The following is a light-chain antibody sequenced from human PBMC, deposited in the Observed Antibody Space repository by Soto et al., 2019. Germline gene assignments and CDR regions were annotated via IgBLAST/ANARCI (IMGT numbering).Light chain of an antibody. J-gene: IGKJ1*01. CDR1: QSVSAAY. Sequence: EIVLTQSPATLSLSPGERAALSCRASQSVSAAYLAWYQHRPGQAPRLLIYGASSRATGIPDRFSGSGSGTDFTLTISRLEPEDFAVYYCQQYAGSPTWTFGQGTKVEVK. V-gene: IGKV3-20*01. CDR2: GAS. CDR3: QQYAGSPTWT.